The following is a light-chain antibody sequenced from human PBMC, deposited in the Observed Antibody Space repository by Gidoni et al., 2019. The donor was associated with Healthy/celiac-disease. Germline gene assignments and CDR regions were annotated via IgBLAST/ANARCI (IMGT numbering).Light chain of an antibody. J-gene: IGKJ2*01. Sequence: DIQMTQSPSSLSASVGDRVTITCRASQSSSSYVNWYQQKPGKAPKLLIYAASSLQSGVPSRFSGSGSGTDFTLTISSLQPEDFATYYCQQSYSTPPTFGQGTKLEIK. V-gene: IGKV1-39*01. CDR1: QSSSSY. CDR3: QQSYSTPPT. CDR2: AAS.